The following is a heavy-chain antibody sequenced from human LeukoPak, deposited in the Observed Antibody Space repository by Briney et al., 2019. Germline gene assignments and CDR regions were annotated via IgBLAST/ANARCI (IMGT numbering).Heavy chain of an antibody. Sequence: GASVKVSCKASGYTFTGYYMHWVRQAPGQGLEWMGWINPNSGGTNYAQKFRGRVTMTRDTSISTAYMELSRLRSDDTAVYYCARDIVVVPAALVKNYYYYGMDVWGQGTTVTVSS. V-gene: IGHV1-2*02. CDR2: INPNSGGT. CDR3: ARDIVVVPAALVKNYYYYGMDV. J-gene: IGHJ6*02. D-gene: IGHD2-2*01. CDR1: GYTFTGYY.